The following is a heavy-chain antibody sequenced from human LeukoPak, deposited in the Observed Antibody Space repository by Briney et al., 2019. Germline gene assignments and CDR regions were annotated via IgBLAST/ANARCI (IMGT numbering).Heavy chain of an antibody. CDR1: GGSISNSY. J-gene: IGHJ3*02. CDR3: ARDRYDLLTGYTHAFDI. D-gene: IGHD3-9*01. Sequence: TSETLSLTCSVSGGSISNSYWSWIRQPPGKGLEWIGYIHYIGSTNYNPSLKSQVTISVDMPKNQISLNLSSVTAADTAVYYCARDRYDLLTGYTHAFDIWGQGTMVTVSS. CDR2: IHYIGST. V-gene: IGHV4-59*01.